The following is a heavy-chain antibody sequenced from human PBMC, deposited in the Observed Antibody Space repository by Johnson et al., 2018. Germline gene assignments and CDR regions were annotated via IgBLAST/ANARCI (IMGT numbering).Heavy chain of an antibody. CDR1: GINFSSHN. CDR2: IWYDGSNE. Sequence: QVQLVQSGGGVVQPGMSLRLACAASGINFSSHNMYWVRQAPGKGLEWVAVIWYDGSNEHYADSVKGRFTISRDNSRNPLGLQMNTLRVEETAVYYCARDGGDGRSGGRGALGMDGWGQGTPVTGSS. D-gene: IGHD2-15*01. CDR3: ARDGGDGRSGGRGALGMDG. V-gene: IGHV3-33*01. J-gene: IGHJ6*02.